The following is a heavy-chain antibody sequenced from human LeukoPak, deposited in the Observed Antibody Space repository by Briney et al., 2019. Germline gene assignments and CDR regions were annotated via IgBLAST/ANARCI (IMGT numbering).Heavy chain of an antibody. D-gene: IGHD5-12*01. J-gene: IGHJ5*02. Sequence: ASVKVSSKVSGYTLTELSMHWVRQAPGKGVEWMGGFDPEDGETIYAQKFQGRVTMTEDTSTDTAYMELSSLRSEDTAVYYCATTASNSGYDLGWFDPRGQGTLVTVSS. CDR2: FDPEDGET. CDR1: GYTLTELS. V-gene: IGHV1-24*01. CDR3: ATTASNSGYDLGWFDP.